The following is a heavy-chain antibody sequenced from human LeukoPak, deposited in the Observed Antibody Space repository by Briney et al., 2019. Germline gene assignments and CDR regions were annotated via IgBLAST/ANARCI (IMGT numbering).Heavy chain of an antibody. Sequence: ASVTVSCKASGYTFTGYYMHWVRQAPGQGLEWMGWINPNSGGTNYAQKFQGRVTMTRDTSISTAYMELSTLRSDDTAVYYCARSERAYCGGDCYRFDYWGQGTLVTVSS. V-gene: IGHV1-2*02. CDR2: INPNSGGT. J-gene: IGHJ4*02. D-gene: IGHD2-21*02. CDR1: GYTFTGYY. CDR3: ARSERAYCGGDCYRFDY.